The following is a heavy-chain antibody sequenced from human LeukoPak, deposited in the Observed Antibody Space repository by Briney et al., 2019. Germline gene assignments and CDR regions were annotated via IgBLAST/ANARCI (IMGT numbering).Heavy chain of an antibody. J-gene: IGHJ4*02. CDR3: ARESPPLD. Sequence: SETLSLTCAVSGGSFSDYYWTWIRQPPGKGLEWIGEINHSGSTNYNPSLKSRVTISVDTSKNQFSLRLSSVTAADTAVYYCARESPPLDWGQGTLVTVSS. D-gene: IGHD6-13*01. CDR2: INHSGST. CDR1: GGSFSDYY. V-gene: IGHV4-34*01.